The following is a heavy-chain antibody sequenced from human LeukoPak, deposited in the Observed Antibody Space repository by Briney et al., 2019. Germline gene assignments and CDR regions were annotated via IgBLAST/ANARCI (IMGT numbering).Heavy chain of an antibody. CDR1: GYTFTGYY. CDR3: AREINRAITTVTTGDY. Sequence: ASVKVSCKASGYTFTGYYMHWVRQAPGQGLEWMGWINPNSGGTNYAQKFQGRVTMTRDTSISTAYMELSRLRSDDTAVYYCAREINRAITTVTTGDYWGQGALVTVSS. V-gene: IGHV1-2*02. D-gene: IGHD4-17*01. J-gene: IGHJ4*02. CDR2: INPNSGGT.